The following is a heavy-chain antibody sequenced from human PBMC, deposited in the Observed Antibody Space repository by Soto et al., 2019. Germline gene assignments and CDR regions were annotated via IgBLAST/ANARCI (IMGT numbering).Heavy chain of an antibody. D-gene: IGHD2-2*01. CDR2: IWYDGSNK. CDR1: GFTFSSYG. V-gene: IGHV3-33*01. J-gene: IGHJ4*02. Sequence: GGSLRLSCAASGFTFSSYGMHWVRQAPGKGLEWVAVIWYDGSNKYYADSVKGRFTISRDNSKNTLYLQMNSLRAGDTAVYYCARTASAAPHYFDYWGQGTLVTVSS. CDR3: ARTASAAPHYFDY.